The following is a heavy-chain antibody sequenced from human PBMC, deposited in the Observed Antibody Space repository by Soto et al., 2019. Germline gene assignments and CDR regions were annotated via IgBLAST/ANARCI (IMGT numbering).Heavy chain of an antibody. CDR3: ARDHGPDDFDI. Sequence: PVGSLRLSCAASGFTFSSYGMHWVRQAPGKGLEWVAVIWYDGSNKYYADSVKGRFTISRDNSKNTLYLQMNSLRAEDTAVYYCARDHGPDDFDIWGQGTMVTVSS. CDR1: GFTFSSYG. V-gene: IGHV3-33*01. J-gene: IGHJ3*02. CDR2: IWYDGSNK.